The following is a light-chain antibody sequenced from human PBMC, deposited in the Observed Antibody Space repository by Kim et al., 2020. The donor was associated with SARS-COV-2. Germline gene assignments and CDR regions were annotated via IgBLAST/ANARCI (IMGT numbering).Light chain of an antibody. CDR2: AAS. V-gene: IGKV1-27*01. CDR3: QKYDSAPWT. Sequence: DIQMTQSPSSLSASVGDGVTITCRASQDIANYLAWYQQKPGKVPKLLVYAASALKSGVPSRFSGNRSGTDFTLTISNLQPEDVATYYCQKYDSAPWTFGQGTKLEI. J-gene: IGKJ1*01. CDR1: QDIANY.